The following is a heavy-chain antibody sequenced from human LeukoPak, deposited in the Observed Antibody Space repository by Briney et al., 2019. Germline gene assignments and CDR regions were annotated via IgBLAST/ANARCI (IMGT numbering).Heavy chain of an antibody. Sequence: PGGSLRLSCAASGFTFSSYAMSWVRQAPGKGLEWVSAISGSGGSTYYADSVKGRFTISRDNSKNTLYLQMNSLRAEDTAVYYCASDSLGATSFDYWGQGTLVTVSS. J-gene: IGHJ4*02. CDR3: ASDSLGATSFDY. CDR1: GFTFSSYA. D-gene: IGHD1-26*01. CDR2: ISGSGGST. V-gene: IGHV3-23*01.